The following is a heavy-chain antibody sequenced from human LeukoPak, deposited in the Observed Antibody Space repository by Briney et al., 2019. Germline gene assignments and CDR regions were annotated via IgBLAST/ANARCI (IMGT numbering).Heavy chain of an antibody. J-gene: IGHJ5*02. D-gene: IGHD1-26*01. CDR1: GYIFSTFG. CDR3: ARDWDGRSDCFDP. Sequence: ALVKVSCKASGYIFSTFGISWVRQAPGHGLEWMGYISGRSDDINYAQNFEGRLTMTTDTSTSTAYMELVSLTSDDTAVYYCARDWDGRSDCFDPWGQGTLVIVSS. CDR2: ISGRSDDI. V-gene: IGHV1-18*01.